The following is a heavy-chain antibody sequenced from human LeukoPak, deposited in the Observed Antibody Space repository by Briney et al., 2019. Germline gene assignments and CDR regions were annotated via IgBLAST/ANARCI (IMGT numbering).Heavy chain of an antibody. J-gene: IGHJ4*02. CDR3: ARDGGYDGSIDYFDY. CDR2: IYYSGST. D-gene: IGHD5-12*01. V-gene: IGHV4-39*07. Sequence: PSETLSLTCTVSGGSISSSSYYWGWIRQPPGKGLEWIGSIYYSGSTYYNPSLKSRVTISVDTSKNQFSLKLSSVTAADTAVYYCARDGGYDGSIDYFDYWGQGTLVTVSS. CDR1: GGSISSSSYY.